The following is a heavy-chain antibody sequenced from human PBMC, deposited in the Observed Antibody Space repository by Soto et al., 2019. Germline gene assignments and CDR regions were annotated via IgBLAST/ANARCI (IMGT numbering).Heavy chain of an antibody. CDR2: IYYSGST. CDR3: ARATNGGFVVVPAAIPFWFDP. Sequence: SETLSLTCTVTGDSISSRSYYWGWIRQPPGKGLEWIGSIYYSGSTYYNPSLKSRVTISVDTSKNQFSLKLSSVTAADTAVYYCARATNGGFVVVPAAIPFWFDPWGQGTLVTVSS. J-gene: IGHJ5*02. V-gene: IGHV4-39*07. D-gene: IGHD2-2*02. CDR1: GDSISSRSYY.